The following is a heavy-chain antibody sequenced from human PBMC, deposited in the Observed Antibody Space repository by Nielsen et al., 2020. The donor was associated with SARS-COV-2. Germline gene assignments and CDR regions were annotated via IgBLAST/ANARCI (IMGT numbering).Heavy chain of an antibody. CDR3: GSFGYSSTSMGPGDYFYGMDV. CDR1: GFTFSGYA. J-gene: IGHJ6*02. D-gene: IGHD6-6*01. CDR2: ISYDANNK. Sequence: GGSLRLSCAASGFTFSGYAMHWIRQAPGKGLEWLAVISYDANNKYYAESVKGRFTISRDNSKNMLFLQINNLTPEDTAVYYCGSFGYSSTSMGPGDYFYGMDVWGQGTTVTVSS. V-gene: IGHV3-30*04.